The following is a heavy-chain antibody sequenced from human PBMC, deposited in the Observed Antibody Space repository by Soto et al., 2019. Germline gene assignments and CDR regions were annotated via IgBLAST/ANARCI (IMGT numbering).Heavy chain of an antibody. Sequence: PSETLSLTCTVCGGSISSYYWSWIRQPPGKXLEWIGYIYYSGSTNYNPSLKSRVTISVDTSKNQFSLKLSSVTAADTAVYYCARVKIDYYDSSGYLGGFDYWGQGTLVTVSS. J-gene: IGHJ4*02. CDR3: ARVKIDYYDSSGYLGGFDY. D-gene: IGHD3-22*01. CDR2: IYYSGST. CDR1: GGSISSYY. V-gene: IGHV4-59*01.